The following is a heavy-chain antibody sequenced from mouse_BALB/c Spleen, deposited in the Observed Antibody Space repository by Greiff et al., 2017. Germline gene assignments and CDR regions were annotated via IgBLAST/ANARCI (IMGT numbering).Heavy chain of an antibody. D-gene: IGHD1-1*01. V-gene: IGHV3-2*02. Sequence: EVKLQESGPGLVKPSQSLSLTCTVTGYSITSDYAWNWIRQFPGNKLEWMGYISYSGSTSYNPSLKSRISITRDTSKNQFFLQLNSVTTEDTATYYCARVYGGYYYAMDYWGQGTSVTVSS. CDR3: ARVYGGYYYAMDY. CDR2: ISYSGST. CDR1: GYSITSDYA. J-gene: IGHJ4*01.